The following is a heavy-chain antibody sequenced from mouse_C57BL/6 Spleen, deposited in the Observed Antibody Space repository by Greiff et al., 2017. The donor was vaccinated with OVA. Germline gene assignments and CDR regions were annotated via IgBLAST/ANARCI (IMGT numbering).Heavy chain of an antibody. CDR2: IDPSGSYT. CDR3: ARRTTVDPWYFDV. J-gene: IGHJ1*03. CDR1: GYTFTSYW. D-gene: IGHD1-1*01. Sequence: QVQLQQPGAELVKPGASVKLSCKASGYTFTSYWMQWVKQRPGQGLEWIGEIDPSGSYTNYTQKFKGKATLTVDTSSSTAYMQLSSLTSEDSAVYYCARRTTVDPWYFDVWGTGTTVTVSS. V-gene: IGHV1-50*01.